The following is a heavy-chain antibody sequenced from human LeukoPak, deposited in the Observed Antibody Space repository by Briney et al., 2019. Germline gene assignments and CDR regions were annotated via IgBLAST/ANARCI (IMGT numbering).Heavy chain of an antibody. V-gene: IGHV3-7*01. CDR2: INQDGTEK. Sequence: PGGSLRLSCAASQFTFTTYWMSWGRQAPGRGLEVVANINQDGTEKYYVDSVKGRFTISRDNAKNTLYLQMNSLRVEDTAVYYCVCLGLGGLSLDWGQGTLVTVSS. CDR3: VCLGLGGLSLD. CDR1: QFTFTTYW. J-gene: IGHJ4*02. D-gene: IGHD3-16*01.